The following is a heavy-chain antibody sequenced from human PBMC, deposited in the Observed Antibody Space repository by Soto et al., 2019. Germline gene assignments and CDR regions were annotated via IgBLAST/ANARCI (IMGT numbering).Heavy chain of an antibody. D-gene: IGHD4-17*01. CDR1: GFTFSSYG. V-gene: IGHV3-33*01. J-gene: IGHJ2*01. CDR2: IWYDGSNK. Sequence: QVQLVESGGGVVQPGRSLRLSCAASGFTFSSYGMHWVRQAPGKGLEWVAVIWYDGSNKYYADSVKGRFTISRDNSKNTLYLQMNSLRAEDTAVYYCARDRDYGDYANWYFDLLGRGTLVTVSS. CDR3: ARDRDYGDYANWYFDL.